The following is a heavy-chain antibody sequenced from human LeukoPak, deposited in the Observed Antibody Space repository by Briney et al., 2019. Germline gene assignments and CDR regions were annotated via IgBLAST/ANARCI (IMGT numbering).Heavy chain of an antibody. CDR3: VKDSDEYSSSSSDY. Sequence: GGSLRLPCAASGFTFNNYGMQWVRQAPGKGLEWVAVISYTGNTKYYVDSVKGRFTISRDNSKNTLYLQMNGLRAEDTAVYYCVKDSDEYSSSSSDYWGQGTLVTVSS. CDR2: ISYTGNTK. J-gene: IGHJ4*02. CDR1: GFTFNNYG. D-gene: IGHD6-6*01. V-gene: IGHV3-30*18.